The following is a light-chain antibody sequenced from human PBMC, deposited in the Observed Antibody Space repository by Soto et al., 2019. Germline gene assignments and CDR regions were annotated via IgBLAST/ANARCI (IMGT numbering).Light chain of an antibody. CDR2: DSS. J-gene: IGKJ3*01. CDR3: QQRSSWPIT. CDR1: QSIASH. Sequence: EIVLTQSPATLSLSPGERATLSCRASQSIASHLAWYQQRPGQAPRLLIYDSSNRATATPARFSGSGSGTDFTLTISSLEPEDFAVYYCQQRSSWPITFGPGTKVDIK. V-gene: IGKV3-11*01.